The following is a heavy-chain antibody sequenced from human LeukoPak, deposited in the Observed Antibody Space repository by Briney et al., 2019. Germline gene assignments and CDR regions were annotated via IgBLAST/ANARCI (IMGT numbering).Heavy chain of an antibody. CDR2: MYYSGTT. J-gene: IGHJ3*02. CDR3: ARVALETDSSGWYIAFDI. Sequence: SETLSLTCSVSGSSMNLYSWNWIRQSPGKGLEWIAYMYYSGTTNYNPSLENRAAISLDLSRHQFSLRLNSVTAADTAVYYCARVALETDSSGWYIAFDIWGQGTMVTVSS. D-gene: IGHD6-19*01. V-gene: IGHV4-59*12. CDR1: GSSMNLYS.